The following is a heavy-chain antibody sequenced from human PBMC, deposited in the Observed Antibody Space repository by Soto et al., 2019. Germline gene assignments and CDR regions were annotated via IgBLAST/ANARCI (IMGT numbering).Heavy chain of an antibody. Sequence: DVQLVDSGGGLVQPGGSLRLSCAASGLTFSNYAMSWVRQAPGKGLEWVSLVIATAGTTYYTDPVKGRFTISIDNSRNTVYLQMNSLRADDTAVYYCAKERLAGGFDNWGQGTLVTVSS. D-gene: IGHD3-16*01. J-gene: IGHJ4*02. CDR3: AKERLAGGFDN. CDR1: GLTFSNYA. V-gene: IGHV3-23*04. CDR2: VIATAGTT.